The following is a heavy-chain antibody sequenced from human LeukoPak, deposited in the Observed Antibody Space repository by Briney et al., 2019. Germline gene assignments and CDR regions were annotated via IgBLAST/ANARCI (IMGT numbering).Heavy chain of an antibody. CDR3: AITPSNNWNDVGGFDY. D-gene: IGHD1-20*01. V-gene: IGHV1-18*01. Sequence: ASVKVSCKASGYTFTSYGISWVRQAPGQGLEWMGWISAYNGNTNYAQKFQGRVTMTTDTSTSTAYMELRSLRSDDTAVYYCAITPSNNWNDVGGFDYWGQGTLVTVSS. J-gene: IGHJ4*02. CDR2: ISAYNGNT. CDR1: GYTFTSYG.